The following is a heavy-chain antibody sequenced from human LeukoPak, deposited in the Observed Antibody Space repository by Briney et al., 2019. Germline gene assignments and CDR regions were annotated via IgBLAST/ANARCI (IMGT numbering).Heavy chain of an antibody. D-gene: IGHD3-3*01. CDR2: IIPIFGTA. Sequence: SVKVSCKASGGTFSSYAISWVRQAPGQGLEWMGRIIPIFGTANYAQKFQGRVTITTDESTSTAYMELSSLRSEDTAVYYCAPPYYDFWSGYSSWGQGTLVTVSS. CDR1: GGTFSSYA. CDR3: APPYYDFWSGYSS. J-gene: IGHJ4*02. V-gene: IGHV1-69*05.